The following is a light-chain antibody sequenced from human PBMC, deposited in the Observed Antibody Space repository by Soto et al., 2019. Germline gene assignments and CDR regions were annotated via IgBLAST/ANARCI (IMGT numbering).Light chain of an antibody. CDR2: GNK. J-gene: IGLJ2*01. Sequence: QSAVTQPPSVSGAPGQRVTISCTGSSSNIGADYDVHWYQQFPGRAPKLLIYGNKNRPSGVPDRFSGTKSGTSASLDITGLQAEDEADYYCQSFDTRLNTVVFGGGTKVTVL. CDR3: QSFDTRLNTVV. CDR1: SSNIGADYD. V-gene: IGLV1-40*01.